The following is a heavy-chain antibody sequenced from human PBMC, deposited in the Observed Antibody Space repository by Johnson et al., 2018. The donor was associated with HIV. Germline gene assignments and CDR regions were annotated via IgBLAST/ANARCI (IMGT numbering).Heavy chain of an antibody. V-gene: IGHV3-23*04. D-gene: IGHD3-10*01. CDR3: TRDRDGVGVS. CDR1: GFTFSSYA. J-gene: IGHJ3*01. CDR2: ISGSGGST. Sequence: VQLVESGGGVVQPGRSLRLSCAASGFTFSSYAMHWVRQAPGKGLEWVSAISGSGGSTYYADSVKGRFTISRDNSKNTLYLQMNSLRAEDTAVYYCTRDRDGVGVSWGQGTMVTVSS.